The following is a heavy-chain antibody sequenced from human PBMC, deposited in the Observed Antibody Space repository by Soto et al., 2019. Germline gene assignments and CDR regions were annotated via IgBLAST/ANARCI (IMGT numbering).Heavy chain of an antibody. J-gene: IGHJ4*02. CDR3: AKGGRVDIVATIGY. Sequence: GGSLRLSCAASGFTFSSYGMNWVRQAPGKGLEWVSDITNNSSNKYYADSVKGRFTISRDNSKNTLYLQMNSLRAEDTAVYYCAKGGRVDIVATIGYWGQGTLVTVSS. CDR1: GFTFSSYG. V-gene: IGHV3-30*18. CDR2: ITNNSSNK. D-gene: IGHD5-12*01.